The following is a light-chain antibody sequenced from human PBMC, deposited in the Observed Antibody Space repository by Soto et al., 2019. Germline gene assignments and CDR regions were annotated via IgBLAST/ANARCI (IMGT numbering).Light chain of an antibody. V-gene: IGLV2-14*01. J-gene: IGLJ1*01. CDR1: SSDVGGSNY. CDR3: SSYTSSNTLEV. CDR2: EVS. Sequence: QSVLIQPASVSGSPGQSITISCTGTSSDVGGSNYVSWYQHHPHRAPKLLIFEVSYRPSGVSSRFSGSKSGNTASLTISGLQAEDEADYYCSSYTSSNTLEVFGLGPKVTV.